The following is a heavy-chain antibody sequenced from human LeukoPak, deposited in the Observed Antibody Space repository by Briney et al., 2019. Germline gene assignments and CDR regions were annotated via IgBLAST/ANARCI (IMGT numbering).Heavy chain of an antibody. CDR3: AKDMGYSSGSDY. CDR2: ISFSSATI. D-gene: IGHD6-19*01. J-gene: IGHJ4*02. CDR1: GFTFSSYS. Sequence: GGSLRLSCEASGFTFSSYSMNWVRQAPGKGLEWVSYISFSSATIHYADSVKGRFTISRDNAKNSLYLQMNSLRAEDTALYYCAKDMGYSSGSDYWGQGTLVTVSS. V-gene: IGHV3-48*01.